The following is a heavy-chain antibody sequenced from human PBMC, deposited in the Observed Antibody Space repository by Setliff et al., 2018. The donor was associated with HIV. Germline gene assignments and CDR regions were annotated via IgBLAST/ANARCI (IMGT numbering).Heavy chain of an antibody. CDR2: INPKSGAT. CDR3: ARGESSYYYYYMDV. CDR1: GYRFTKFY. J-gene: IGHJ6*03. Sequence: GASVKVSCKALGYRFTKFYVNWVRQAPGQGLEWMGWINPKSGATKNAQKFQDRVTMTRDTSISTVYMELSSLRSDDTAVYYCARGESSYYYYYMDVWGTGTTVTVSS. V-gene: IGHV1-2*02.